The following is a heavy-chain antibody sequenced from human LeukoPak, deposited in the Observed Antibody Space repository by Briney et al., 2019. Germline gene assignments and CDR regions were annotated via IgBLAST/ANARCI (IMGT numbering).Heavy chain of an antibody. Sequence: GGSRRLSCAASGFTFSSYAMSWVRQAPGKGLEWVSAISGSGGGTYYADSVKGRFTISRDNSKNTLYLQMNSLRAEDTAVYYCAKDMGIAVAGSDYWGQGTLVTVSS. CDR1: GFTFSSYA. CDR2: ISGSGGGT. J-gene: IGHJ4*02. CDR3: AKDMGIAVAGSDY. V-gene: IGHV3-23*01. D-gene: IGHD6-19*01.